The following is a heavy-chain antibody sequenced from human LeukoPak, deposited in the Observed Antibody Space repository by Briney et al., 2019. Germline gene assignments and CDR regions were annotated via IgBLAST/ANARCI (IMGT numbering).Heavy chain of an antibody. CDR3: ARHGGGTYLQY. V-gene: IGHV4-59*08. Sequence: PSETLSLTCTVSGGSISSYYWSWIRQPPGRGLEWIGYVYYSGSTNYNSSLKSRVTISVDTSKNQFSLNLRSVTAADAAVYYCARHGGGTYLQYWGQGALVIVSA. D-gene: IGHD1-26*01. CDR1: GGSISSYY. CDR2: VYYSGST. J-gene: IGHJ4*02.